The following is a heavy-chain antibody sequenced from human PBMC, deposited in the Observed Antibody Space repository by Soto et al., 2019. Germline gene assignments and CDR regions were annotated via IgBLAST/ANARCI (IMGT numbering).Heavy chain of an antibody. CDR1: GYTFTSYG. D-gene: IGHD5-18*01. J-gene: IGHJ4*02. Sequence: SVKVSCKASGYTFTSYGISWVRQAPGQGLEWMGGIIPIFGTANYAQKFQGRVTITADESTSTAYMELSSLRSEDTAVYYCARVGEGYSYGYFDYWGQGTLVTVSS. CDR3: ARVGEGYSYGYFDY. V-gene: IGHV1-69*13. CDR2: IIPIFGTA.